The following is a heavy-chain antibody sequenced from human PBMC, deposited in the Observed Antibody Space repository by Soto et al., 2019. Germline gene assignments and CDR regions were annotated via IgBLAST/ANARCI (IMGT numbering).Heavy chain of an antibody. V-gene: IGHV4-59*01. CDR2: IYYSGST. Sequence: ETLSLTCAVSGGSISSYDWSWIRPPPGKGLEWIGYIYYSGSTNYNPSLKSRVTISVDTSKNQFSLKLSSVTAADTAVYYCARESIAAAGTNWFDPWGQGTLVTVS. CDR1: GGSISSYD. J-gene: IGHJ5*02. D-gene: IGHD6-13*01. CDR3: ARESIAAAGTNWFDP.